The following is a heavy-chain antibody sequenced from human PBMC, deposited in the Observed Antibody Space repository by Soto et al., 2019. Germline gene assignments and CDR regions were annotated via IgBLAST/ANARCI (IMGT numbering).Heavy chain of an antibody. V-gene: IGHV3-30-3*01. CDR2: ISYDGSNK. CDR3: AREGVVATIPYYYYYGMDV. D-gene: IGHD5-12*01. CDR1: GFTFSSYA. J-gene: IGHJ6*02. Sequence: SLRLSCAASGFTFSSYAMHWVRQAPGKGLEWVAVISYDGSNKYYADSVKGRFTISRDNSRNTLYLQMNSLRAEDTAVYYCAREGVVATIPYYYYYGMDVWGQGTTVTVSS.